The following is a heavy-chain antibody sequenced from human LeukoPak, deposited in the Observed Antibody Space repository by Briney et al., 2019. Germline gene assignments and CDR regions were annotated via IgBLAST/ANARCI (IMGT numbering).Heavy chain of an antibody. CDR1: GFTFSSYA. CDR3: AKPKLKQGGFGI. D-gene: IGHD2-15*01. V-gene: IGHV3-23*01. J-gene: IGHJ3*02. CDR2: ISGSGGST. Sequence: GGSLRLSCAASGFTFSSYAMSWVRQAPGKGLEWVSAISGSGGSTYYADSVKGRFTISRDNSKNTLYLQMNSLRAEGTAVYYCAKPKLKQGGFGIWGQGTMVTVSS.